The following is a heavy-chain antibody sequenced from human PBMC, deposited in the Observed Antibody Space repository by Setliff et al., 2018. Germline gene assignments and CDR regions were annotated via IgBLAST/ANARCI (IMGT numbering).Heavy chain of an antibody. Sequence: ASVKVSCKASGNTISNYGHSWVRQAPGQGPEWMGWISASNGQTRYTEELQVRVTMTTNTSTSTAYMDLRSLRSDNTAVYYCARRLALFGVDVFCCYFNHWGQGTLVTVSS. CDR3: ARRLALFGVDVFCCYFNH. D-gene: IGHD3-3*01. V-gene: IGHV1-18*01. CDR1: GNTISNYG. J-gene: IGHJ4*02. CDR2: ISASNGQT.